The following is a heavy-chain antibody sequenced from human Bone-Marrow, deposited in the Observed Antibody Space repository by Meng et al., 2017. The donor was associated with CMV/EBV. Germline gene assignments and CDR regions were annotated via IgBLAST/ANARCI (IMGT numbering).Heavy chain of an antibody. Sequence: GGSLRLSCAASGFTFSSYSMNWVRQAPGKGLEWVSYISSSSSTIYYADSVKGRFTVSRDNAKNSLYLKMNSLRAEDTAVYYCARGEEQLVGPHSGMDVWGQGTTVTVSS. V-gene: IGHV3-48*04. CDR3: ARGEEQLVGPHSGMDV. CDR1: GFTFSSYS. J-gene: IGHJ6*02. D-gene: IGHD6-6*01. CDR2: ISSSSSTI.